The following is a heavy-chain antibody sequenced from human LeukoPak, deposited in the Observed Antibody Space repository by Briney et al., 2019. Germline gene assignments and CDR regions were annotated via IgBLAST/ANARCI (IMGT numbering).Heavy chain of an antibody. D-gene: IGHD3-10*01. CDR1: GFTFSSYS. V-gene: IGHV3-21*01. Sequence: PGGSLRLSCAASGFTFSSYSMNWVRQAPGKGLEWVSSISSSSSYIYYADSVKGRFTISRDNAKNSLYLQMNSLRAEDTAVYYCASDDTMVRGVIIDYWGQGTLVTVSS. CDR2: ISSSSSYI. J-gene: IGHJ4*02. CDR3: ASDDTMVRGVIIDY.